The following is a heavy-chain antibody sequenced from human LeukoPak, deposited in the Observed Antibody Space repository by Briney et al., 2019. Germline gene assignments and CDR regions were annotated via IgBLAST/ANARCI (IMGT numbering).Heavy chain of an antibody. V-gene: IGHV3-33*01. CDR2: IWYDGSNK. Sequence: GGSLRLSCAASGFTFSSYGMHWVRQAPGKGLECVAVIWYDGSNKYYADSVKGRFTISRDNSENTLYLQMNSLRAEDTAVYYCARVVGLVPAATLDYWGQGTLVTVSS. D-gene: IGHD2-2*01. CDR3: ARVVGLVPAATLDY. CDR1: GFTFSSYG. J-gene: IGHJ4*02.